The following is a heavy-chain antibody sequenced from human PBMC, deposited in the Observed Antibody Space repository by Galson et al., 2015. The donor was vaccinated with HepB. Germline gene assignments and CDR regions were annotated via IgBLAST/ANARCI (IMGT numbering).Heavy chain of an antibody. Sequence: SLRLSCAASGFIFNDHAMHWVRQAPGKGLEWLSTISWNSGSIGYADSVKGRFTISRDNAKNSLYLQMNSLRAEDTAVYYCAKNENWLSLNWFDPWGQGTLVTVSS. CDR2: ISWNSGSI. J-gene: IGHJ5*02. CDR1: GFIFNDHA. CDR3: AKNENWLSLNWFDP. D-gene: IGHD3-9*01. V-gene: IGHV3-9*01.